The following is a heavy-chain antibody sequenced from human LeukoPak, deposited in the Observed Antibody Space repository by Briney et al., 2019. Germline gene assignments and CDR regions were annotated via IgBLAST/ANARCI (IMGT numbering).Heavy chain of an antibody. Sequence: SVKASCNASGGTFSTYANSWVRQAPGQGLEWMGRIIPIIGIANYAQKFQGRVTITADKSTSTAYMELSSLRDDDTAVYYCARHINIWYGPEYFHHWGQGTLVTVSS. CDR1: GGTFSTYA. CDR2: IIPIIGIA. D-gene: IGHD6-13*01. V-gene: IGHV1-69*04. J-gene: IGHJ1*01. CDR3: ARHINIWYGPEYFHH.